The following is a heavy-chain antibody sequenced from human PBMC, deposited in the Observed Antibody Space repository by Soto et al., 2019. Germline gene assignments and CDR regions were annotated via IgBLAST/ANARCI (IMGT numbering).Heavy chain of an antibody. CDR1: SYSFNIYC. CDR2: IDPSDSYT. V-gene: IGHV5-10-1*01. Sequence: PAYSIKISGSCCSYSFNIYCISLALKRHGKGLEWMGRIDPSDSYTNYSPSFQCHVTISADKSISTAYLQWSSLKASDTAMYYCARPAGTTVFQYYYGIDVWGQGTTVTVSS. CDR3: ARPAGTTVFQYYYGIDV. D-gene: IGHD1-7*01. J-gene: IGHJ6*02.